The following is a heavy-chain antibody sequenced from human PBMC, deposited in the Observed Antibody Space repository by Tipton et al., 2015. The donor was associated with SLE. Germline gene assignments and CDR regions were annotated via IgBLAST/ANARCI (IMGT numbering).Heavy chain of an antibody. CDR2: IYSGGNT. D-gene: IGHD3-16*01. CDR3: ARALGLYGDFDY. Sequence: QLVQSGGGLVQPGGSLRPSCAASGFTVSSNYMSWVRQAPGKGLEWVSVIYSGGNTYYADSVKGRFTISRHNSKNTVYLQMNSLRPEDTAVYYCARALGLYGDFDYWGQGTLVTVSS. J-gene: IGHJ4*02. V-gene: IGHV3-53*04. CDR1: GFTVSSNY.